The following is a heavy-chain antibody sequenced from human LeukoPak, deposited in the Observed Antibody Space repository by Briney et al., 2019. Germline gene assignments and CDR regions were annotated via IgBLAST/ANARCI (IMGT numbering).Heavy chain of an antibody. CDR3: ARGPVGGNLVPATANYYYMDV. CDR2: IYTSGST. D-gene: IGHD2-2*01. J-gene: IGHJ6*03. V-gene: IGHV4-61*02. CDR1: GGSISSGSYY. Sequence: PSETLSLTCTVSGGSISSGSYYWSWIRQPAGKGLEWIGRIYTSGSTNYNPSLKSRVTISVDTSKNQFSLKLSSVTAADTAVYYCARGPVGGNLVPATANYYYMDVWGKGTTVTVSS.